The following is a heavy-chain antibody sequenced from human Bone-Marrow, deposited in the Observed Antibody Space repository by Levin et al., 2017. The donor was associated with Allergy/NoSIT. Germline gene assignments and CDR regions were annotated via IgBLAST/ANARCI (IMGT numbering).Heavy chain of an antibody. CDR3: ARVASIVVVITHFDY. D-gene: IGHD3-22*01. J-gene: IGHJ4*02. Sequence: GGSLRLSCAASGFTFSSYAMHWVRQAPGKGLEWVAVISYDGSNKYYADSVKGRFTISRDNSKNTLYLQMNSLRAEDTAVYYCARVASIVVVITHFDYWGQGTLVTVSS. CDR1: GFTFSSYA. CDR2: ISYDGSNK. V-gene: IGHV3-30-3*01.